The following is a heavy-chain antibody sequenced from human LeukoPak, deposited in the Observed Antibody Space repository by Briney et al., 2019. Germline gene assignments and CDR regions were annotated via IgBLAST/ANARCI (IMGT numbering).Heavy chain of an antibody. Sequence: GASVKVSCKASGGTFSSYAISWVRQAPGQGLEWMGGIIPIFGTANYAQKFQGRVTITADESTSTAYMELSSLRSEDTAVYYCAGTPGATENEDDYWGQGTLVTVSS. J-gene: IGHJ4*02. D-gene: IGHD1-26*01. CDR3: AGTPGATENEDDY. V-gene: IGHV1-69*13. CDR1: GGTFSSYA. CDR2: IIPIFGTA.